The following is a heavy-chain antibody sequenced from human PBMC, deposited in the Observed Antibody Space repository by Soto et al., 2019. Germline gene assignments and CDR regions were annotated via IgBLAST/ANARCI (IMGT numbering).Heavy chain of an antibody. CDR1: GGSISSSSYF. Sequence: QLQLQESGPGLVKPSETLSLTCSVSGGSISSSSYFWGWIRQPPGKGLVWIGSNYYSGSTYYNPSLKSRVTVSVDPSKNQFSLKLSSVTAADTAVYYCARHPSDFWFDPWGQGTLVTVSS. V-gene: IGHV4-39*01. J-gene: IGHJ5*02. CDR3: ARHPSDFWFDP. CDR2: NYYSGST. D-gene: IGHD2-21*02.